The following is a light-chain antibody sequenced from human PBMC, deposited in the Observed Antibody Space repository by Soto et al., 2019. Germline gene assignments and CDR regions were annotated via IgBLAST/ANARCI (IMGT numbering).Light chain of an antibody. Sequence: EILLTQSPGTLSLSPGDRASLSCRASQDLSRYFLAWYQHKNGQAPRILISGASRRDTGIPDRFSGAGSGTDFTLTISRLEPEDFALYYCQQHDILPITFGQGTRLEIK. CDR2: GAS. J-gene: IGKJ5*01. CDR1: QDLSRYF. V-gene: IGKV3-20*01. CDR3: QQHDILPIT.